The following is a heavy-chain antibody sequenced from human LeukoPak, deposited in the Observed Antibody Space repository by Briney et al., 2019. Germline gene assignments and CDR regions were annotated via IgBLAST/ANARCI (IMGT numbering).Heavy chain of an antibody. CDR3: ARGAGWYQF. Sequence: KPSETLYLTCTVSGGSINSYHWSWIRQSPGKGLEWIGYIYYTGSTNYNPSLKSRVTISVDTSKNKFSLKLTSVTAADTAVYYCARGAGWYQFWGQGTLVTVSS. J-gene: IGHJ4*02. V-gene: IGHV4-59*01. CDR1: GGSINSYH. CDR2: IYYTGST. D-gene: IGHD6-19*01.